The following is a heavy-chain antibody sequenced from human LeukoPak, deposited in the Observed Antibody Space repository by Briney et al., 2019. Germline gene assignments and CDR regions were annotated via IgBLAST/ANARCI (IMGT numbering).Heavy chain of an antibody. V-gene: IGHV1-46*01. D-gene: IGHD3-9*01. CDR1: GYTFTSYA. CDR2: INPSGGST. J-gene: IGHJ3*02. Sequence: ASVKVSCKASGYTFTSYAMNWVRQAPGQGLEWMGTINPSGGSTSYAQKFQGRVTMTRDTSTSTVYLELSSLRFEDTAVYYCARERLVGWGDDACDIWGQGTMVTVSS. CDR3: ARERLVGWGDDACDI.